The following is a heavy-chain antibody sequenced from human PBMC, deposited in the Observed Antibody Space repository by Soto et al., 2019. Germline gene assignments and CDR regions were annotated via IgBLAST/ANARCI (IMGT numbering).Heavy chain of an antibody. Sequence: PSETLSLTCAVYGGSFSGYYWTWIRQPPGKGLEWIGEINHSGSTTYNPSLKSRVTISVDTSRNQFSLKLSSVTAADTAVFYCARRAESSTFYFDPWGQGTLVTVSS. CDR3: ARRAESSTFYFDP. CDR2: INHSGST. CDR1: GGSFSGYY. J-gene: IGHJ5*02. D-gene: IGHD6-13*01. V-gene: IGHV4-34*01.